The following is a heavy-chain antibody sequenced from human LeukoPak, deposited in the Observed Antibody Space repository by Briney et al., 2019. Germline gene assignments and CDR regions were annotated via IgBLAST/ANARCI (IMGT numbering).Heavy chain of an antibody. CDR2: INPNSGGT. D-gene: IGHD4/OR15-4a*01. J-gene: IGHJ4*02. CDR1: GYTFTGYY. V-gene: IGHV1-2*06. CDR3: ARVNFYGGYFDY. Sequence: GASVNVSFKASGYTFTGYYMHWVRQAPGQGLEWMGRINPNSGGTNYAQKFQGRVTMTRDTSISTAYMELSRLRSDDTAVYYCARVNFYGGYFDYWGQGTLVTVSS.